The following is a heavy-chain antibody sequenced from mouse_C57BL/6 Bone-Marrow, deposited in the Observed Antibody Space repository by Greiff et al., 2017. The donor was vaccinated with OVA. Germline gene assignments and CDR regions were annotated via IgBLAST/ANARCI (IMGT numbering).Heavy chain of an antibody. V-gene: IGHV5-9-1*02. CDR1: GFTFSSYA. D-gene: IGHD1-1*01. Sequence: EVKLVESGEGLVKPGGSLKLSCAASGFTFSSYAMSWVRQTPEKRLEWVAYISSGGDYIYYADTVKGRFTISRDNARNTLYLQMSSLKSEDTAMYYCTRYYDYGSTDYWGQGTSVTVSS. CDR3: TRYYDYGSTDY. J-gene: IGHJ4*01. CDR2: ISSGGDYI.